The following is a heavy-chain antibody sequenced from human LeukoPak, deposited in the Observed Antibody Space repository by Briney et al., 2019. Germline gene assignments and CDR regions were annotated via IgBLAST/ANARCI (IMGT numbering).Heavy chain of an antibody. CDR3: ARAYQPLGGLSFPDS. D-gene: IGHD3-16*02. V-gene: IGHV7-4-1*02. J-gene: IGHJ5*01. CDR2: ININTGNP. CDR1: GYTFTSYA. Sequence: GASVKVSCKASGYTFTSYAMNWVRQAPGQGLEWMGWININTGNPTYAQGFTGRFVFSLDTSVTTAYLQISSLKAEDTAVYYCARAYQPLGGLSFPDSWGQGTLVTVSS.